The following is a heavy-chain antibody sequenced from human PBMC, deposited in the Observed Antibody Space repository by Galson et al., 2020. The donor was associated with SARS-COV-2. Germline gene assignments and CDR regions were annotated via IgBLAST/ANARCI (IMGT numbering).Heavy chain of an antibody. J-gene: IGHJ2*01. D-gene: IGHD2-21*01. CDR1: GGSISSYY. CDR3: ASSARGEIAG. Sequence: SETLSLTCTVSGGSISSYYWSWIRQPPGKGLGWIGYIYYSGSTNYNPSLKSRVTISVDTSKNQFSLKLSSVTAADTAVYYCASSARGEIAGWGRGTLVTVSS. V-gene: IGHV4-59*01. CDR2: IYYSGST.